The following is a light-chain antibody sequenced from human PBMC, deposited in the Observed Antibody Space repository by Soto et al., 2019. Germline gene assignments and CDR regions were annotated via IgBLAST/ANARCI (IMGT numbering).Light chain of an antibody. J-gene: IGKJ4*01. V-gene: IGKV1-12*01. CDR1: QGISSW. Sequence: DIQMTQSPSSVSASVGDRVTITCRASQGISSWLSWDQQKPGKAPKLLIYAASSLQSGLPSRFSGRGSGTDFTLTISRLQPEDFVTYYCQQTNSFPLTFGGGTKVEIK. CDR2: AAS. CDR3: QQTNSFPLT.